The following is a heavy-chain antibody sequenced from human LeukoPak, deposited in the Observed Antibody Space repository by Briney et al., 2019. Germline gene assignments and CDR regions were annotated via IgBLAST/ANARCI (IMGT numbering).Heavy chain of an antibody. CDR2: IYYSGST. CDR1: GGSISRSSYY. CDR3: ARRYYYGSGTSTYFDY. Sequence: SETLSLTCTVSGGSISRSSYYWGWIRQPPGKGLDWIGTIYYSGSTYYNPSLKSRGTISVDTSKNQFSLKLSSVTAADTAVYYCARRYYYGSGTSTYFDYWGQGTLVTVSS. V-gene: IGHV4-39*01. J-gene: IGHJ4*02. D-gene: IGHD3-10*01.